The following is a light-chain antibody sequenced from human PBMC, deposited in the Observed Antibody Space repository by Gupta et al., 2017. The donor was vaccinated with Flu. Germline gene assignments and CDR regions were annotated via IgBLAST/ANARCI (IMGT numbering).Light chain of an antibody. J-gene: IGKJ4*01. V-gene: IGKV3-15*01. Sequence: EVVLTQSPASLSVSPGARATLSCRASQSVSTNLAWYQQIPGQTPRLLIFGASTRATGVPARFSGSGSGTEFTLTISSRQSEDFAVYYCQQYKVWPPLTFGGGTKVDIK. CDR2: GAS. CDR3: QQYKVWPPLT. CDR1: QSVSTN.